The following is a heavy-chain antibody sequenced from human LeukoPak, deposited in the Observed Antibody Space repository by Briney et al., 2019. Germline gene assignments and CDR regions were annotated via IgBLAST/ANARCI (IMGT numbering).Heavy chain of an antibody. Sequence: GGSLRLSCAASGFTFSSYAMSWVRQAPGKGLEWVSAISGSGGSTYYADSVKSRFTISRDNSKNTLYLQMNSLRAEDTAVYYCAKDPIIAARPYYFDHWGQGTLVTVSS. CDR1: GFTFSSYA. CDR3: AKDPIIAARPYYFDH. V-gene: IGHV3-23*01. CDR2: ISGSGGST. J-gene: IGHJ4*02. D-gene: IGHD6-6*01.